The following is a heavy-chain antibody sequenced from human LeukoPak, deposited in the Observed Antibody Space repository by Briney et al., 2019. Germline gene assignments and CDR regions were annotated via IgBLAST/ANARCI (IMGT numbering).Heavy chain of an antibody. CDR2: IYHSGST. CDR1: GGSISSGGYS. Sequence: SETLSLTCAVSGGSISSGGYSWSWIRQPPGKGLEWIGYIYHSGSTYYNPSLKSRVTISVDTSKNQFSLKLSSVTAADTAVYYCARENEAFGNWGQGTLVTVSS. D-gene: IGHD3-16*01. V-gene: IGHV4-30-2*01. J-gene: IGHJ4*02. CDR3: ARENEAFGN.